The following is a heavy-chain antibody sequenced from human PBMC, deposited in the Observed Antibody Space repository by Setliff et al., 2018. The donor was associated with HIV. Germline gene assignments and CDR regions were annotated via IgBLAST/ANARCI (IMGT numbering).Heavy chain of an antibody. D-gene: IGHD3-22*01. Sequence: SETLSLTCSVSGVSISDTIGTSYYWDWLRQPPGKGLEWIGNIHYSRGTYYNASLKSRVTISLDTSKNHFSLKLTSVAAADTAVYYCARRYHDSSGFYNSWGQGVLVTAPQ. J-gene: IGHJ4*02. CDR1: GVSISDTIGTSYY. V-gene: IGHV4-39*02. CDR3: ARRYHDSSGFYNS. CDR2: IHYSRGT.